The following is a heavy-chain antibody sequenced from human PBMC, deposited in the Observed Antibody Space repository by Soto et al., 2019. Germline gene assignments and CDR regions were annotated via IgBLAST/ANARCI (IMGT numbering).Heavy chain of an antibody. CDR3: ARGDRGGFDL. CDR1: GFTFDYYW. D-gene: IGHD3-10*01. CDR2: VHSGGTTT. Sequence: AGGSLILSCAASGFTFDYYWMHWVRQAPGKGLVWVSRVHSGGTTTTYADSVKGRFTISRDNARNTVSLQMSSLRAEDTAIYYCARGDRGGFDLWGHGTMVTVSS. J-gene: IGHJ3*01. V-gene: IGHV3-74*01.